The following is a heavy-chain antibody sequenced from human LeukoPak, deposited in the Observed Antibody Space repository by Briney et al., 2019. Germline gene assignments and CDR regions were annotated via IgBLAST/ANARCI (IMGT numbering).Heavy chain of an antibody. CDR3: ARDSIMIFGVVITNYYYYMDV. J-gene: IGHJ6*03. D-gene: IGHD3-3*01. V-gene: IGHV3-23*01. CDR2: ISGSGDHI. CDR1: GLTFSSQA. Sequence: GGSLRLSCAASGLTFSSQAMTWVRQAPGKGLEWVSAISGSGDHIYYADSVKGRFTISRDNAKDSLYLQMNSLRAEDTAVYYCARDSIMIFGVVITNYYYYMDVWGKGTTVTVSS.